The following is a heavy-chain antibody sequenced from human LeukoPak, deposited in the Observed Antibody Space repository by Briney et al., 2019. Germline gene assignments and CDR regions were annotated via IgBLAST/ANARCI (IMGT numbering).Heavy chain of an antibody. CDR2: VYPGDSRT. CDR1: GYSFTNDW. J-gene: IGHJ4*02. Sequence: GESLKISCKGSGYSFTNDWIGWVRQIPGKGLEWMGIVYPGDSRTTYSPSFEGQVTISADKSVNIAYLQWSSLKASDTAVYYCARLRYFDITHYFDYWGQGTLVTVSS. D-gene: IGHD3-9*01. CDR3: ARLRYFDITHYFDY. V-gene: IGHV5-51*01.